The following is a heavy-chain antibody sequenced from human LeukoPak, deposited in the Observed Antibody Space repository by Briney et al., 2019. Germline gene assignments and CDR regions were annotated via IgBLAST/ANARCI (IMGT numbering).Heavy chain of an antibody. CDR3: ARDTSGWHSNAFDY. J-gene: IGHJ4*02. CDR2: IKQDGSEK. V-gene: IGHV3-7*03. D-gene: IGHD6-19*01. CDR1: GFTFSSYW. Sequence: GGSLRLSCAASGFTFSSYWMSWVRQAPGKGLEWVANIKQDGSEKYYVDSVKGRFTISRDNAKNSLYLQMNSLRAEDTAVYYCARDTSGWHSNAFDYWGQGTLVTVSS.